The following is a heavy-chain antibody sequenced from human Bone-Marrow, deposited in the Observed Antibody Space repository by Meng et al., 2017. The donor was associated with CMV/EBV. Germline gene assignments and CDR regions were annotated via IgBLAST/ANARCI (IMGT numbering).Heavy chain of an antibody. CDR3: ARVYCSSTSCRYNYGMDV. CDR2: IIPILGIA. D-gene: IGHD2-2*01. CDR1: GGTFSSYA. V-gene: IGHV1-69*10. Sequence: SVKVSCKAAGGTFSSYAISWVRQAPGQGLEWMGGIIPILGIANYAQKFQGRVTITADKSTSTAYMELSSLRSEDTAVYYCARVYCSSTSCRYNYGMDVRGQGTTVTVSS. J-gene: IGHJ6*02.